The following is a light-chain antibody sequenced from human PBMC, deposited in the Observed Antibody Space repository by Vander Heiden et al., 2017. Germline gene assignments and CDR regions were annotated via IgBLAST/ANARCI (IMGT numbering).Light chain of an antibody. Sequence: EIVLTQSPATLSLSPGERATLSCRASQSVSSYLAWYQQKPGQAPRLIIYNAANTATGSPARFSGSGSGTDFTLTITSLGPEDFAVYYCQQRSNWPGFTFGPGTKVDIK. J-gene: IGKJ3*01. CDR1: QSVSSY. V-gene: IGKV3-11*01. CDR3: QQRSNWPGFT. CDR2: NAA.